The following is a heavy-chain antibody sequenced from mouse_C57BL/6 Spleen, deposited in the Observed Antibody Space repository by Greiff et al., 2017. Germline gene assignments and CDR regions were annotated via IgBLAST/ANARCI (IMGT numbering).Heavy chain of an antibody. CDR2: ISSGSSTI. V-gene: IGHV5-17*01. CDR1: GFTFSDYG. D-gene: IGHD4-1*02. Sequence: DVMLVESGGGLVKPGGSLKLSCAASGFTFSDYGMHWVRQAPEKGLEWVAYISSGSSTIYYADTVKGRFTISRDNAKNTLFLQMTSLRSEDTAMYYCARTQLGRFDYWGQGTTLTVSS. CDR3: ARTQLGRFDY. J-gene: IGHJ2*01.